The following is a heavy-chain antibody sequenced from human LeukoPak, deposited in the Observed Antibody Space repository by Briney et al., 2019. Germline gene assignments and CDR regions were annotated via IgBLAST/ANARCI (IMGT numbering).Heavy chain of an antibody. CDR3: TTGDCSRTSCYYFDY. V-gene: IGHV3-15*01. J-gene: IGHJ4*02. Sequence: GGSLRLSCAASGFTFSSYCMSWVRQAPGKGLEGVCRIKSKTDGGATDYAAPVKGRFTISRDDSKNTLYLQMNSLKTKDTAVYYCTTGDCSRTSCYYFDYWGQGTLVTVSS. D-gene: IGHD2-2*01. CDR2: IKSKTDGGAT. CDR1: GFTFSSYC.